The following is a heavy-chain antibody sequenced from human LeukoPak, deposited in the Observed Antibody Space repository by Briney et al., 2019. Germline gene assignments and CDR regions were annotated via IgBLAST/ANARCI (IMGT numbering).Heavy chain of an antibody. J-gene: IGHJ4*02. Sequence: SETLSLTCIVSGGSISTDYWSWIRQSPGKGLEWIGYINYSGNSEYNPSLKSRVTISVDRSKKQVSLKMRSVTAADTAVYYCARLDCISDTCYNYWALGALVTVSS. CDR1: GGSISTDY. V-gene: IGHV4-59*08. CDR2: INYSGNS. D-gene: IGHD2-21*01. CDR3: ARLDCISDTCYNY.